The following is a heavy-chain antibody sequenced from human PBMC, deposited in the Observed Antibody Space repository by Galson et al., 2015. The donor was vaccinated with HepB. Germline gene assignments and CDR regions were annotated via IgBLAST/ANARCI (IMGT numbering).Heavy chain of an antibody. Sequence: LRLTCSVSGDSSSSGGYYWSWIRQHPGKGLEWIGYIYYNGDTYYNPSLKSRVSMYIDTSKNQFSMNLRSVTATDATVYYCARHLLVGDYFDRWGQGTLVTVSS. CDR2: IYYNGDT. CDR3: ARHLLVGDYFDR. V-gene: IGHV4-39*01. J-gene: IGHJ4*02. CDR1: GDSSSSGGYY. D-gene: IGHD2-8*02.